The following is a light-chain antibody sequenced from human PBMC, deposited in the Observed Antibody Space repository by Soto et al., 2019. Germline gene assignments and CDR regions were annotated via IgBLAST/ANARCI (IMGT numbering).Light chain of an antibody. CDR1: QSLLHADGYNS. V-gene: IGKV2-28*01. Sequence: IVLTQSPLSLPVTPGEPASISCRSNQSLLHADGYNSLDWYFQKPGQSPQLLIYLGSHRAAGVPDRFSGSGSGTDFTLKISRVEAEDVGVYFCMQAAQTPYTFGQGTKLEIK. CDR2: LGS. J-gene: IGKJ2*01. CDR3: MQAAQTPYT.